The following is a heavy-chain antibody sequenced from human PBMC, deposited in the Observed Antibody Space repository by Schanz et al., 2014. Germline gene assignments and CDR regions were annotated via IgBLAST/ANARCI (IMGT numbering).Heavy chain of an antibody. V-gene: IGHV1-46*01. CDR2: INPSGGGT. D-gene: IGHD6-19*01. CDR3: ARLGTGMAVAGSVIDSYYYYMDV. J-gene: IGHJ6*03. CDR1: GYTFVSYS. Sequence: QVQLVQSGAEVKKPGASVKVSCKASGYTFVSYSMHWVRQAPGQGLEWMGIINPSGGGTSYALRFQDRVTMTRDTSTSTVYMELSSLRSEDTAVYYCARLGTGMAVAGSVIDSYYYYMDVWGEGTTVTVS.